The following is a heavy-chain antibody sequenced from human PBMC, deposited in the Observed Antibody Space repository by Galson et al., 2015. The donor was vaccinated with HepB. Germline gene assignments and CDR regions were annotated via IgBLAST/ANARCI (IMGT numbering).Heavy chain of an antibody. D-gene: IGHD4-11*01. Sequence: SLRLSCAASGVTFSNAGMHWVRQAPGKGLEWVASISPDGNNKLYVDSVKGRFTSPRDNSKNTLFLQMNSLTGEETAVYYCAKGPYSNILLSGGWFDPWGQGTLVTVSS. CDR3: AKGPYSNILLSGGWFDP. CDR1: GVTFSNAG. V-gene: IGHV3-30*18. J-gene: IGHJ5*02. CDR2: ISPDGNNK.